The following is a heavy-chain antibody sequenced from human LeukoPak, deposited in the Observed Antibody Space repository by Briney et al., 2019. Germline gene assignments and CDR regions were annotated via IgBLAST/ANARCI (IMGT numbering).Heavy chain of an antibody. CDR2: INSDGSST. Sequence: GGSLRLSCAASGFIFSSYWMHWVRQAPGKGLVWVSRINSDGSSTSYADSVKGRFTISRDSAKNTLYLQMNSLRAEDTAVYYCARRGAVAGTEDYWGQGTLVTVSS. V-gene: IGHV3-74*01. CDR1: GFIFSSYW. CDR3: ARRGAVAGTEDY. D-gene: IGHD6-19*01. J-gene: IGHJ4*02.